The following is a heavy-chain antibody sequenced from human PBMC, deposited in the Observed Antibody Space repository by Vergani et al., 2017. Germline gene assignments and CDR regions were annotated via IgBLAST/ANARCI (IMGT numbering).Heavy chain of an antibody. V-gene: IGHV1-2*02. D-gene: IGHD1-1*01. CDR2: INPNSGGT. CDR3: ARDLGQNWPLGY. Sequence: QVQLVQSGAEVKKPGSSVKVSCKASGYTFTSYGISWVRQAPGQGLEWMGWINPNSGGTNYAQKFQGRVTMTRDTSISTAYMELSRLRSDDTAVYYCARDLGQNWPLGYWGQGTLVTVSS. CDR1: GYTFTSYG. J-gene: IGHJ4*02.